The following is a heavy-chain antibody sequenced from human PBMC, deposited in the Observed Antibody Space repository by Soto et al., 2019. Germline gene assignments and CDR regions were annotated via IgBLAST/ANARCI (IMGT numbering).Heavy chain of an antibody. Sequence: GASVKVSCKASGYTFTSYGISWVRQAPGQGLEWMGWISAYNGNTNYAQKLQGRVTMTTDTSTSTAYMELRSLRSDDTAVYYCARGPLGYCSGGSCHVFYYMDAWGKGTTVTVSS. V-gene: IGHV1-18*01. CDR2: ISAYNGNT. D-gene: IGHD2-15*01. CDR1: GYTFTSYG. J-gene: IGHJ6*03. CDR3: ARGPLGYCSGGSCHVFYYMDA.